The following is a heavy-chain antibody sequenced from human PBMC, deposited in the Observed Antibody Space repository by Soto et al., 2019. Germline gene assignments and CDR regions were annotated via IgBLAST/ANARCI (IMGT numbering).Heavy chain of an antibody. D-gene: IGHD1-26*01. CDR3: ARGRGEGRLFDY. J-gene: IGHJ4*02. V-gene: IGHV1-8*01. CDR1: GNTLTSYH. Sequence: QVQLVQSGAEVKKPGASVKVSCKASGNTLTSYHINWVRQATGQGLEWMGWMNPNSGHTGYAQKFQGRVTMTRNTSTSTVFMEVNSLRSEATAVYYCARGRGEGRLFDYWGQGTLVTVSS. CDR2: MNPNSGHT.